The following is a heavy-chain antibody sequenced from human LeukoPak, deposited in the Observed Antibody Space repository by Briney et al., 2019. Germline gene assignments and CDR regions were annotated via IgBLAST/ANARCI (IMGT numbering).Heavy chain of an antibody. J-gene: IGHJ6*04. CDR1: GGSMSTYY. V-gene: IGHV4-59*08. CDR2: IHSSGSA. Sequence: SETLSLTCTISGGSMSTYYWTWIRQPPGKGLEWIGYIHSSGSASYKPSLKSRVTISVDTSKNQFSLKLTSVSAADTAVYYCARLAAFSMDVWGKGTSVTVSS. CDR3: ARLAAFSMDV.